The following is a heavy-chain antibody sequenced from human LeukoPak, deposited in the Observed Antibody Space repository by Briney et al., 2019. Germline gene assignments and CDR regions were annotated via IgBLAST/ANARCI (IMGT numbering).Heavy chain of an antibody. CDR3: ARVQYDFWIGYPLGWFYP. J-gene: IGHJ5*02. CDR1: GGSISSGSYY. CDR2: IYTSGST. Sequence: NPSETLSLTCTVPGGSISSGSYYWRWIRQPAGKGLEWIGRIYTSGSTNYNPSLKSRVTISVDTSKNQFSLKLSSVTAAYAAVYYCARVQYDFWIGYPLGWFYPWVQGTLVTVSS. V-gene: IGHV4-61*02. D-gene: IGHD3-3*01.